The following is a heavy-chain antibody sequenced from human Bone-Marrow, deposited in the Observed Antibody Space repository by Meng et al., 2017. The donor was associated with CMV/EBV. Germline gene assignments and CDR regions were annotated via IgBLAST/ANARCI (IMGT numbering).Heavy chain of an antibody. D-gene: IGHD3-22*01. CDR3: ARGRNYYDSSGYHPFDY. CDR2: INPNSGGT. V-gene: IGHV1-2*02. J-gene: IGHJ4*02. CDR1: GYTFSGYY. Sequence: QVQLVQPGAEVKKPGASVKVSCKASGYTFSGYYIPWVRQAPGQGLEWMGWINPNSGGTNYAQNFRGRVTMTRDTSISTPYMELSRLRSDDTAVYYCARGRNYYDSSGYHPFDYWGQGTLVTVSS.